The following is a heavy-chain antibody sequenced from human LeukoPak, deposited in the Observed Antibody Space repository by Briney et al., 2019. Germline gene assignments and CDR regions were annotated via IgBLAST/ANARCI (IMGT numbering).Heavy chain of an antibody. J-gene: IGHJ4*02. D-gene: IGHD5-18*01. V-gene: IGHV3-7*01. CDR3: ARDLRWIRY. CDR1: GFTFSSHW. CDR2: IKKDGSEK. Sequence: GGSLRLSCAASGFTFSSHWMSWVRQAPGKGLEWVANIKKDGSEKYYVDAVKGRFTISRDNAKNTLYLQMNSLRAEDTAVYYCARDLRWIRYWGQGTLVTVSS.